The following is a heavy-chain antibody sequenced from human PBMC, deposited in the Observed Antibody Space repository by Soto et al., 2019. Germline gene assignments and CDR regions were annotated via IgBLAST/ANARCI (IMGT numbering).Heavy chain of an antibody. CDR2: ISYDGSNK. V-gene: IGHV3-30-3*01. D-gene: IGHD6-6*01. Sequence: GGSLRLSCAASGFTFSSYAMHWVRQAPGKGLEWVAVISYDGSNKYYADSVKGRFTISRDNSKNTLYLQMNSLRAEETAVYYCARERSYLQLVAYFQHWGQGTLVTVSS. CDR3: ARERSYLQLVAYFQH. J-gene: IGHJ1*01. CDR1: GFTFSSYA.